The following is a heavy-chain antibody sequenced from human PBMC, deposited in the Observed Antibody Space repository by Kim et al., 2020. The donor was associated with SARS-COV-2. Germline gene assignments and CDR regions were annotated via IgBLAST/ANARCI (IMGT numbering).Heavy chain of an antibody. D-gene: IGHD1-7*01. CDR1: GGTFSSYA. V-gene: IGHV1-69*04. Sequence: SVKVSCKASGGTFSSYAISWVRQAPGQGLEWMGRIIPILGIANYAQKFQGRVTITADKSTSTAYMELSSLRSEDTAVYYCARETFQELRVYYYYYMDVWGKGTTVTVSS. CDR2: IIPILGIA. CDR3: ARETFQELRVYYYYYMDV. J-gene: IGHJ6*03.